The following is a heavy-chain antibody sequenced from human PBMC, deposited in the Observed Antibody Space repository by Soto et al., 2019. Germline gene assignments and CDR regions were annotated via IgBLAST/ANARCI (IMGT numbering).Heavy chain of an antibody. CDR2: ISSNGCST. CDR3: ASHPRSITHYYFDY. V-gene: IGHV3-64D*06. CDR1: GFTFSSYA. D-gene: IGHD1-20*01. Sequence: GGSLRLSCSDSGFTFSSYAMHWVRQAPGKGLEYVSAISSNGCSTYYADSVKGRFTISRDNSKNTLYLQMSSLRAEHTAVYYCASHPRSITHYYFDYWGQGTLVTESS. J-gene: IGHJ4*02.